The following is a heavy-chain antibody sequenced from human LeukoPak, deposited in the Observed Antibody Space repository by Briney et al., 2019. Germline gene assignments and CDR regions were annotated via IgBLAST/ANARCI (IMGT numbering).Heavy chain of an antibody. CDR3: ARDPTAYYDSSGYYLNTIDY. CDR2: IWYDGSYK. D-gene: IGHD3-22*01. V-gene: IGHV3-33*01. CDR1: GFTFSSYG. Sequence: GGSLRLSCAASGFTFSSYGMHWVRQAPGKGLEWVAVIWYDGSYKYYADSVKGRFTISGDNSKNTLYLQMNSLRAEDTAVYYCARDPTAYYDSSGYYLNTIDYWGQGTLVTVSS. J-gene: IGHJ4*02.